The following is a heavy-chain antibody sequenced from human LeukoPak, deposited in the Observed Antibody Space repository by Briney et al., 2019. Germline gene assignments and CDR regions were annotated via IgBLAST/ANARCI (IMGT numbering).Heavy chain of an antibody. D-gene: IGHD5-18*01. V-gene: IGHV6-1*01. CDR1: GDSVSSNSAA. CDR2: TYYRSKWYN. CDR3: ARGLGDSYEGYFDC. Sequence: SQTLSLTCAISGDSVSSNSAAWNWIKQSPSRGLEWLGRTYYRSKWYNDYAVSVKSRITINPDTSKNQFSLQLNSVTPEDTAVYYCARGLGDSYEGYFDCWGQGTLVTVSS. J-gene: IGHJ4*02.